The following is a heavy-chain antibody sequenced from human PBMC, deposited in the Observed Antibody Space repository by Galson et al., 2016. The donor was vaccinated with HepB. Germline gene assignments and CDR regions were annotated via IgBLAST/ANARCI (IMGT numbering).Heavy chain of an antibody. CDR2: INPDGTST. CDR1: GFTFSTYW. D-gene: IGHD2-15*01. CDR3: ARGVVSYYYYMDV. J-gene: IGHJ6*03. Sequence: SLRLSCAASGFTFSTYWIHWVRQAPGKGLMWVSRINPDGTSTNYADSVKGRFTISRDNAKNTLYLQMNNLRADDTAVYYCARGVVSYYYYMDVWGKGTTVTVSS. V-gene: IGHV3-74*01.